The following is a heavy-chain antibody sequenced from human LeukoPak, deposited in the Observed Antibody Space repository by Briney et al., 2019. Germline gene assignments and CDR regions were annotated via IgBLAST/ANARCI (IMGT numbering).Heavy chain of an antibody. V-gene: IGHV3-49*03. CDR3: TRDDYGDL. CDR1: GFTFGDYA. D-gene: IGHD4-17*01. J-gene: IGHJ5*02. CDR2: IRSKAYGGTT. Sequence: GGSLRLSCTASGFTFGDYAMSWFRQAPGKGLEWVGFIRSKAYGGTTEYAASVKGRFTISRDDSKSLAYLQMNSLKTEDTGIYFCTRDDYGDLWGQGTLVTVSS.